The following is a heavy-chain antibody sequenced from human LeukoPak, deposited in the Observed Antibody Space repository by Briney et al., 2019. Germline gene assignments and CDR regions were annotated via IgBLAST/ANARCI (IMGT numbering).Heavy chain of an antibody. V-gene: IGHV3-74*01. D-gene: IGHD6-19*01. J-gene: IGHJ4*02. CDR2: INTDGTVT. Sequence: GGSLRLSCAASGFTFSTYCMLWVRQAPGKGLESVSRINTDGTVTTYADSVKGRFTVSRDNADNTMFLQMNSVRDGDTAVYYCATKQWLAPPPDSWGQGTPVTVSS. CDR1: GFTFSTYC. CDR3: ATKQWLAPPPDS.